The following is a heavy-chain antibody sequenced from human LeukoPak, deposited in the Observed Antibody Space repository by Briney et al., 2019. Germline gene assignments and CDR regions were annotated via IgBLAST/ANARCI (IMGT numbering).Heavy chain of an antibody. D-gene: IGHD3-3*01. CDR2: ISSSSSYI. CDR1: GFTFSSYS. Sequence: GGSLRLSCAASGFTFSSYSMNWVRQAPGKGLEWVSSISSSSSYIYYADSVKGRFTISRDNAKNSLYLQMNSLRAEDTAVYYCARENTIFGVHYGMDVWGQGTTVTVSS. V-gene: IGHV3-21*01. J-gene: IGHJ6*02. CDR3: ARENTIFGVHYGMDV.